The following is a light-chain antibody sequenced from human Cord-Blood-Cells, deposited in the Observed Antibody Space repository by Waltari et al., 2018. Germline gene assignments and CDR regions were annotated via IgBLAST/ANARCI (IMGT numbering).Light chain of an antibody. CDR1: QSVSSY. CDR3: QQRSNWPWT. CDR2: DAS. Sequence: DIVFTQSPSTLSLSPGERATLSCRASQSVSSYLAWYQQKPGQAPRLLIYDASNRATGIPARFSGSGSGTDFTLTISSLEPEDFAVYYCQQRSNWPWTFGQETKVEIK. V-gene: IGKV3-11*01. J-gene: IGKJ1*01.